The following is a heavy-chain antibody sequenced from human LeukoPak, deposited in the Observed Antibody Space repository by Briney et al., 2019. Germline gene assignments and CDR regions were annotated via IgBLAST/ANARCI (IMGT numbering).Heavy chain of an antibody. CDR3: AKVVAGGSYVWGFDY. D-gene: IGHD3-16*01. J-gene: IGHJ4*02. CDR2: IKQDGSEK. V-gene: IGHV3-7*01. Sequence: GGSLRLSCAASGFTFSSYWMSWVRQAPGKGLEWVANIKQDGSEKYYVDSVRGRFTISRDNAKNSLYLQMNSLRAEDTAVYYCAKVVAGGSYVWGFDYWGQGTLVTVSS. CDR1: GFTFSSYW.